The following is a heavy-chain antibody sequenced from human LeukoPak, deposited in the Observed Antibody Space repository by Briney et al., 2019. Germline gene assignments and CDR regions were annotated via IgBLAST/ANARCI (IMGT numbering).Heavy chain of an antibody. V-gene: IGHV4-4*07. CDR2: IYSSGST. D-gene: IGHD3-22*01. CDR1: GGSINTYY. J-gene: IGHJ4*02. CDR3: ARVRYYYDGSGNNAYYFDL. Sequence: SETLSLTCTVSGGSINTYYWSWIRRPAGKGLEWIGRIYSSGSTNYNPSLKSRITMSVDMSKNQFSLRLSSVTAADMAVYYCARVRYYYDGSGNNAYYFDLWGQGTLVTVSS.